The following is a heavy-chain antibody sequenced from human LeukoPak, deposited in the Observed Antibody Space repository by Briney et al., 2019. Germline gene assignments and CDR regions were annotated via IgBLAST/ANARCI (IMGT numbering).Heavy chain of an antibody. CDR2: ISRSGGST. J-gene: IGHJ4*02. CDR1: RFTLNSYA. D-gene: IGHD2-15*01. V-gene: IGHV3-23*01. CDR3: AKHRVVLVSATDY. Sequence: PGGSLTLSCAASRFTLNSYALRGVRQAPGQGLAWVSAISRSGGSTHYADSLKGRINISRDNSKNTLYPQTNSLGADARARFFCAKHRVVLVSATDYWGRGTLVTVSS.